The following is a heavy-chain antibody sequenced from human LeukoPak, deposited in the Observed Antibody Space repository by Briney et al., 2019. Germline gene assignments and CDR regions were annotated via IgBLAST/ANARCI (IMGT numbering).Heavy chain of an antibody. CDR2: INHSGST. V-gene: IGHV4-34*01. D-gene: IGHD3-3*01. Sequence: PSETLSLACAVYGGSFSGYYWSWIRQPPGKGLEWIGEINHSGSTNYNPSLKSRVTISVDTSKNQFSPKLSSVTAADTAVYYCAREPGRITIFGVVSSGYWGQGTLVTVPS. CDR3: AREPGRITIFGVVSSGY. CDR1: GGSFSGYY. J-gene: IGHJ4*02.